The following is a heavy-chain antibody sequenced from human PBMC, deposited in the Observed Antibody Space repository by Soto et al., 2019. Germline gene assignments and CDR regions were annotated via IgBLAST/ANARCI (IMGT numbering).Heavy chain of an antibody. CDR1: GGSFSGYY. V-gene: IGHV4-34*01. J-gene: IGHJ6*02. CDR2: INHSGST. D-gene: IGHD1-26*01. CDR3: ARQRPTDGRWEFANYYGMDV. Sequence: PSETLSLTCAVYGGSFSGYYWSWIRQPPGKGLEWIGEINHSGSTNYNPSLKSRATISVDTSKNQFSLKLSSVTAAETAVYYCARQRPTDGRWEFANYYGMDVWGQGTPVTVSS.